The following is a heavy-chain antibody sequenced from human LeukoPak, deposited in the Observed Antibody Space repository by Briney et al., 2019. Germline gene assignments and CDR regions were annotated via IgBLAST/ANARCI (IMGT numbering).Heavy chain of an antibody. D-gene: IGHD6-13*01. J-gene: IGHJ4*02. V-gene: IGHV4-59*08. CDR1: GGSISSYY. Sequence: SETLSLTCTVSGGSISSYYWSWIRQPPGKGLDWIGSMYYSGSTNYNPSLKGRVTISVDTSENQFSLKLSSVTAADTAVYYCARRRRYSSTWYPFDYWGQGTLVTVSS. CDR2: MYYSGST. CDR3: ARRRRYSSTWYPFDY.